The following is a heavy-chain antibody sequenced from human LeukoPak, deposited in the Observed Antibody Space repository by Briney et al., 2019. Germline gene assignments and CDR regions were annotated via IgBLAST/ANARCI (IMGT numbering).Heavy chain of an antibody. J-gene: IGHJ4*02. CDR3: AREGGATLYYFDY. Sequence: GGSLRLSCAASGFTFSSYGMHWVRQAPGKGLEWVAVIWYDGSNKYYADSVKGRFTISRDNSKNTLYLQMNSLRAEDTAVYYCAREGGATLYYFDYWGQGTLVTVSS. D-gene: IGHD1-26*01. V-gene: IGHV3-33*01. CDR2: IWYDGSNK. CDR1: GFTFSSYG.